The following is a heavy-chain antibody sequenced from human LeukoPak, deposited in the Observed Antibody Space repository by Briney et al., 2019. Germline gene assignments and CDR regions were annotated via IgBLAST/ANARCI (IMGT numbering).Heavy chain of an antibody. D-gene: IGHD3-16*02. CDR3: ASSLRLGELSFSLFDY. Sequence: ASVKVSCKASGYTFTSYGISWVRQAPGQGLEWMGWISAYNGNTNYAQKLQGRVIMTTDTSTSTAYMELRSLRSDDTAVYYCASSLRLGELSFSLFDYWGQGTLVTVSS. CDR2: ISAYNGNT. J-gene: IGHJ4*02. V-gene: IGHV1-18*01. CDR1: GYTFTSYG.